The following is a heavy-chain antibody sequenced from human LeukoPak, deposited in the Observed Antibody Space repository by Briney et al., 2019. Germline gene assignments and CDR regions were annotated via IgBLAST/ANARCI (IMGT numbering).Heavy chain of an antibody. Sequence: GGSLRLSCAASGFTFSSYWMHWVRQAPGKGLVWVSRINSDGSSTSYADSVKGRFTFSRDNAKNTLYLQMNSLRAEDTAVYYCARGPRWGSSSWYNWFDPWGQGTLVTVSS. CDR2: INSDGSST. CDR1: GFTFSSYW. J-gene: IGHJ5*02. CDR3: ARGPRWGSSSWYNWFDP. V-gene: IGHV3-74*01. D-gene: IGHD6-13*01.